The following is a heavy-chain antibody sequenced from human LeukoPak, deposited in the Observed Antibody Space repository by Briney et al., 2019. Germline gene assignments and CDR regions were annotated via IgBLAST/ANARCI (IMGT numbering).Heavy chain of an antibody. J-gene: IGHJ6*02. CDR3: AKDITMVRGPYGMDV. CDR2: ISWNSGSI. V-gene: IGHV3-9*01. Sequence: SGGSLRLSCAASGFTFDDYAMHWVRQAPGKGLEWVSGISWNSGSIGYADSVKGRFTISRDNAKNSLYLQMNSLRAEDTALYYCAKDITMVRGPYGMDVWGQGTTVTVSS. D-gene: IGHD3-10*01. CDR1: GFTFDDYA.